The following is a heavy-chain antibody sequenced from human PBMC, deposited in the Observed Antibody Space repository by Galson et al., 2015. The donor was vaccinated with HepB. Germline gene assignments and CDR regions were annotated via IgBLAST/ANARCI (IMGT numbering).Heavy chain of an antibody. D-gene: IGHD3-22*01. J-gene: IGHJ3*02. CDR2: ISYDGSNK. CDR1: GFTFSSYA. CDR3: ARDGPDITMIVVVNAFDI. V-gene: IGHV3-30*04. Sequence: SLRLSCAASGFTFSSYAMHWVRQAPGKGLEWVAVISYDGSNKYYADSVKGRFTISRDNSKNTLYLQMNSLRAEDTAVYYCARDGPDITMIVVVNAFDIWGQGTMVTVSS.